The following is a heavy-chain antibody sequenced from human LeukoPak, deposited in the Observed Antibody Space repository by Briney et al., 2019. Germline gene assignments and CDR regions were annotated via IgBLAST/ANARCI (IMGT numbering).Heavy chain of an antibody. J-gene: IGHJ6*03. CDR2: ISSSSSYI. CDR1: GFTFSSYS. D-gene: IGHD4-17*01. V-gene: IGHV3-21*04. CDR3: AKGAGYYGDYEDYYYYYMDV. Sequence: GGSLRLSCAASGFTFSSYSMNWVRQAPGKGLEWVSSISSSSSYIYYADSVKGRFTISRDNSKNTLYLQMNSLRAEDTAVYYCAKGAGYYGDYEDYYYYYMDVWGKGTTVTISS.